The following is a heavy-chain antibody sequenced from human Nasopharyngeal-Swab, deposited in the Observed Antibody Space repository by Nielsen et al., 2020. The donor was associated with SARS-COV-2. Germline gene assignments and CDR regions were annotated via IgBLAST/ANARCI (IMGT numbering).Heavy chain of an antibody. CDR1: GFTSSTSS. Sequence: GGSLRLSCIASGFTSSTSSLTWLRQPPGKGLQWVSTLGTAGDTYYADSVKGRFTISRDNAKNTLYLQMNSLRAEDTAVYYCARQRTGAVDYWGQGTLVTVSS. CDR2: LGTAGDT. D-gene: IGHD2-8*02. V-gene: IGHV3/OR16-10*01. J-gene: IGHJ4*02. CDR3: ARQRTGAVDY.